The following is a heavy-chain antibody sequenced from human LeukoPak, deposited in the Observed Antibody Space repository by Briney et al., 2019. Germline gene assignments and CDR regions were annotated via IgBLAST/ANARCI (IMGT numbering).Heavy chain of an antibody. V-gene: IGHV3-74*01. D-gene: IGHD3-22*01. CDR3: ATSSAYYYFDFDY. J-gene: IGHJ4*02. CDR2: LHIDGSRI. Sequence: PGGSLRLSCAASGFTFSTYRMHWVRQAPGKGLVWVSRLHIDGSRIIYADSVKGRFTISRDNAKNTLYLQMNSLRVEDTAVYYCATSSAYYYFDFDYWGQGTLVTVSS. CDR1: GFTFSTYR.